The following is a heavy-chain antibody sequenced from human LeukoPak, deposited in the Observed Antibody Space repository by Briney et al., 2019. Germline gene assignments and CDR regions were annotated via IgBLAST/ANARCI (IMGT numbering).Heavy chain of an antibody. CDR2: NNGDGSTT. CDR3: ARDQYDTWSRRGNFDS. CDR1: GFSLSGYW. J-gene: IGHJ4*02. D-gene: IGHD3/OR15-3a*01. Sequence: AGGSLRLSCVASGFSLSGYWMYWVRQAPGKGLMYISRNNGDGSTTNYADVVKGRFIISRDNTKNSLYLQMNSLRAEDTAVFYCARDQYDTWSRRGNFDSWGQGTLVIVSS. V-gene: IGHV3-74*01.